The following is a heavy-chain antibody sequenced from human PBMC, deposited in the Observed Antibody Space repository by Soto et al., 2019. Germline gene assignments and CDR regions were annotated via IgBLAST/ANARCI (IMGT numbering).Heavy chain of an antibody. CDR2: ISHTDRLT. Sequence: EVQLAESGGDLVQPGGSLRLSCVGSGFTFSYYEMNWVRQAPGNGLERVAFISHTDRLTHYPDSVKGRFTISRDKAKNSIYLEMTNLRVEDTAVYYCARDTGRASSDLWGQGTLVSVSS. J-gene: IGHJ5*02. CDR3: ARDTGRASSDL. D-gene: IGHD1-26*01. V-gene: IGHV3-48*03. CDR1: GFTFSYYE.